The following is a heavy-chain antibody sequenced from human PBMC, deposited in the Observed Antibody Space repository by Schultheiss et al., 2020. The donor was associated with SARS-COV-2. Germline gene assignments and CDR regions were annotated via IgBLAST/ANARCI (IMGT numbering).Heavy chain of an antibody. CDR3: AKREYCTGGVFYAADWYFDL. J-gene: IGHJ2*01. V-gene: IGHV3-15*01. CDR2: VKSKSDGGTI. D-gene: IGHD2-8*02. Sequence: GGSLRLSCAASGFTLSNAWMSWVRQAPGKGLEWVGHVKSKSDGGTIEYAAPVKGRFTISRDDSKNTLYLQLNSLKTEDTAVYYCAKREYCTGGVFYAADWYFDLWGRGTLVTVSS. CDR1: GFTLSNAW.